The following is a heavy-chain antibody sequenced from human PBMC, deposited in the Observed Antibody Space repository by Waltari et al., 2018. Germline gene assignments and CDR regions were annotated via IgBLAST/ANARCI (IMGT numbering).Heavy chain of an antibody. CDR2: FCTIGLT. CDR3: AREWDHYDNSGKGAFEI. CDR1: GGSIGSGGYY. Sequence: QVQLQESGPGLAKPSQTLSLTCIVSGGSIGSGGYYWSGIRQPAGKGLEWIGRFCTIGLTNYNPSLKSRVTVSLDTSKNHFSLNLSSVTAADTAVYYCAREWDHYDNSGKGAFEIWGQGTLVTVSS. D-gene: IGHD3-22*01. J-gene: IGHJ3*02. V-gene: IGHV4-61*02.